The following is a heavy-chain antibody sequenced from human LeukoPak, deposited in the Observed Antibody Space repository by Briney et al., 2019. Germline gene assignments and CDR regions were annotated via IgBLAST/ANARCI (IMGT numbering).Heavy chain of an antibody. CDR3: ARQRRFLESAFDP. V-gene: IGHV4-39*07. J-gene: IGHJ5*02. D-gene: IGHD3-3*01. CDR1: GGSIRSSSDY. Sequence: KSSETLSLTCTVSGGSIRSSSDYWGWIRQPPGKGLEWIGSIYYSGSTYYNPSLKSRVTISVDTSKNQFSLKLSSVTAADTALYYCARQRRFLESAFDPWGQGTLVTVSS. CDR2: IYYSGST.